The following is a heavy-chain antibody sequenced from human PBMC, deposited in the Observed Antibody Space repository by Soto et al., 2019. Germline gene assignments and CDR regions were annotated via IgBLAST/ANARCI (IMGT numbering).Heavy chain of an antibody. D-gene: IGHD3-10*01. V-gene: IGHV4-39*01. CDR3: ARFYGADGGMDV. CDR1: GGSISSSTYY. Sequence: PSETLSLTCTVSGGSISSSTYYWGWIRQPPGKGLEWIGTIYYSGSTYYNPSLKSRVTISVDTSKNQFSLKLGSVTAADTAVYYCARFYGADGGMDVWGQGTTVTVSS. J-gene: IGHJ6*02. CDR2: IYYSGST.